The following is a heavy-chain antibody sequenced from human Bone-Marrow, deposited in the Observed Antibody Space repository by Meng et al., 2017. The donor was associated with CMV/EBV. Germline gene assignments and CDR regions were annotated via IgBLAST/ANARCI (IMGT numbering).Heavy chain of an antibody. CDR1: GFTFSSYS. CDR2: ISSSGSTI. J-gene: IGHJ4*01. CDR3: ASRIVVIPAAIPLDEV. Sequence: GGSLRLSCAASGFTFSSYSMNWVRQAPGKGLEWVSYISSSGSTIYYADSVKGRFTISRDNAKNSLYLQMNSLRAEDTAVYYRASRIVVIPAAIPLDEVWGHGTLVTVSS. D-gene: IGHD2-2*02. V-gene: IGHV3-48*04.